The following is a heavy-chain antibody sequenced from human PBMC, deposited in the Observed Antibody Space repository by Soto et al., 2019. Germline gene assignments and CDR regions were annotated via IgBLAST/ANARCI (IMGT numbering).Heavy chain of an antibody. CDR1: GFTFSSYW. J-gene: IGHJ4*02. D-gene: IGHD1-26*01. Sequence: QPGGSMRLSCAASGFTFSSYWMHWVRQAPGKGLVWVSRINSDGSSTSYADSVKGRFTISRDNAKNTLYLQMNSLRAEDTAVYYCARDRSRGRENDYWGQGTQVTVSS. CDR3: ARDRSRGRENDY. V-gene: IGHV3-74*01. CDR2: INSDGSST.